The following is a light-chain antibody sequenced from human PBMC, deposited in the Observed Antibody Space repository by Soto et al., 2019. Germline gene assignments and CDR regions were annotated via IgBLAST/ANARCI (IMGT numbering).Light chain of an antibody. CDR2: SAS. CDR1: QGIITW. Sequence: DIQMTQSPSSVSASVGDRVTITCRASQGIITWLAWYQQKPGKAPKPLVHSASTLQSVVQSRFSGSGSGTKFTLTIASLPPEDFATFYCQQASRFPWTFGQGTTVENK. J-gene: IGKJ1*01. CDR3: QQASRFPWT. V-gene: IGKV1-12*01.